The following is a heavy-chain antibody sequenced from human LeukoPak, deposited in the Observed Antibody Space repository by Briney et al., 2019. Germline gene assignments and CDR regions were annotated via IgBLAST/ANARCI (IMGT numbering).Heavy chain of an antibody. J-gene: IGHJ4*02. V-gene: IGHV3-30*14. CDR2: ISYDGSNK. CDR1: GFTFSSYA. CDR3: ATTTVVTHFDY. Sequence: GGSLRLSCAASGFTFSSYAMHWVRQAPGKGLEWVAVISYDGSNKYYADSVKGRFTISRDNSKNTLFLQMNSLRAEDTAVYFCATTTVVTHFDYWGQGTLVTVSS. D-gene: IGHD4-23*01.